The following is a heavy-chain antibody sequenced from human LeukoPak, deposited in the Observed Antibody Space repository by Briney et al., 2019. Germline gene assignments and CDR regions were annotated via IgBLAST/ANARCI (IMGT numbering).Heavy chain of an antibody. V-gene: IGHV1-58*02. J-gene: IGHJ5*02. Sequence: SVKVSCKASGFTFTSSAMQWVRQARGQRLEWIGWIVVGSGNTNYAQKFQERVTITRDMSTSTAYMELSSLRSEDTAVYYCAARGYDFWSGVGPLRFDPWGQGTLVTVSS. CDR1: GFTFTSSA. CDR3: AARGYDFWSGVGPLRFDP. CDR2: IVVGSGNT. D-gene: IGHD3-3*01.